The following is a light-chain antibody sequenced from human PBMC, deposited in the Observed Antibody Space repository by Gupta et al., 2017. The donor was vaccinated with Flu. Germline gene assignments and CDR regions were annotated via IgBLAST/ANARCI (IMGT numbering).Light chain of an antibody. V-gene: IGLV4-69*01. CDR1: SGHSSYA. CDR3: QTWVTGIQV. CDR2: LNSDGSH. Sequence: QLALTQSPSASASLGASVTLPCTLSSGHSSYAIAWHQQQPDKGPRYLMYLNSDGSHSKGDGIPDRFSGSSSGAERYLTISSLQSEDEADYYCQTWVTGIQVFGGGTKLTVL. J-gene: IGLJ3*02.